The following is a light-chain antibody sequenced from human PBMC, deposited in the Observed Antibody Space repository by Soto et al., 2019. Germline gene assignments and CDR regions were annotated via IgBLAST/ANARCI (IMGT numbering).Light chain of an antibody. J-gene: IGKJ1*01. Sequence: DIQLTQSPSSLSASVGDSVTITCRASQSISTYLHWYQQKPGKAPNLLIYAASTLQSGVPSRFSGSGSGTDFTLTISSLEPEDFAVYYCQQCYNWPQWTFGQGTKVDI. V-gene: IGKV1-39*01. CDR3: QQCYNWPQWT. CDR2: AAS. CDR1: QSISTY.